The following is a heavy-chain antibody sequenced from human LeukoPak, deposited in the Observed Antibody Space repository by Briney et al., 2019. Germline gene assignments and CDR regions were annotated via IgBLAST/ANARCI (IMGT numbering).Heavy chain of an antibody. CDR1: GFIFKNHA. Sequence: GGSLRLSCAASGFIFKNHAMSWVRQAPGKGLEWVSATSGSGGTKFYADSVKGRFTISGDNSKDTLYLQMNSLRAEDTAIYYCAKFPSYDSSGHDGFDVWGQGTRVTVSS. CDR3: AKFPSYDSSGHDGFDV. CDR2: TSGSGGTK. D-gene: IGHD3-22*01. J-gene: IGHJ3*01. V-gene: IGHV3-23*01.